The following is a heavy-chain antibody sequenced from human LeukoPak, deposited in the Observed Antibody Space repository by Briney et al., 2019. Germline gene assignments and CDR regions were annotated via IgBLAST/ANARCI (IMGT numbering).Heavy chain of an antibody. D-gene: IGHD3-3*01. CDR1: GFTFSSPG. CDR3: ARGFGGYYYGMDV. Sequence: GGSLRLSCAASGFTFSSPGMHWVRQAPGKGLEWVAVIWYDGNDKYYADSVKGRFTISRDNSKNTLNLQMNSLRAEDTAVYYCARGFGGYYYGMDVWGQGTTVTVSS. V-gene: IGHV3-33*01. J-gene: IGHJ6*02. CDR2: IWYDGNDK.